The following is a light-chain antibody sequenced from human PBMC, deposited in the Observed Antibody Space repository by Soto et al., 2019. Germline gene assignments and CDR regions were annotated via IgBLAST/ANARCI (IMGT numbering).Light chain of an antibody. Sequence: QSVLTQPASVSGSPGQSITISCTGTSSDVGSYNLVSWYQHHPGKAPKLIIYEVNQWPSGISDRFSGSKSGYTASLTISGLQAEDEADYYSCSYAESISRYVFGTGTKVTVL. CDR2: EVN. V-gene: IGLV2-23*02. J-gene: IGLJ1*01. CDR3: CSYAESISRYV. CDR1: SSDVGSYNL.